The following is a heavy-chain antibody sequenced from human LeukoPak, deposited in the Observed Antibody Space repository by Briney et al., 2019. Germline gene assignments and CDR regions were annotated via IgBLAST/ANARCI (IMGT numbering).Heavy chain of an antibody. Sequence: XSVKVSCKASGYTFTSYDINWVRQATGQGLEWMGWMNPNSGHTGYAQKFQGRVTMTRNTSTSTAYMELSSLRSEDTAVYYCARSIAAAALNWFDPWGQGTLVTVSS. CDR3: ARSIAAAALNWFDP. J-gene: IGHJ5*02. D-gene: IGHD6-13*01. V-gene: IGHV1-8*01. CDR1: GYTFTSYD. CDR2: MNPNSGHT.